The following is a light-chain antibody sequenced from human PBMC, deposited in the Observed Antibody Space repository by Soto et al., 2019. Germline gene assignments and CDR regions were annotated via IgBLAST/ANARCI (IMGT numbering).Light chain of an antibody. CDR3: CSYAGSSTWV. V-gene: IGLV2-23*01. CDR1: SSDVGSYNR. CDR2: EDS. J-gene: IGLJ3*02. Sequence: QSALTQPASVSGSPGQSITISCTGTSSDVGSYNRVSWYQQHPAKAPKLIIYEDSEWPSGVSNRFSGSKSGNTASLTISGLQAEDEADYYCCSYAGSSTWVFGGGTKVTVL.